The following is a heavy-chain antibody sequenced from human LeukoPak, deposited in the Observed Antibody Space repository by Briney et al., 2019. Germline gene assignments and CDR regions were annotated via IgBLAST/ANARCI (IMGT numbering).Heavy chain of an antibody. CDR2: IDGTSTFT. CDR3: ARAIAVAEGY. Sequence: GGSLRLSCAASGFSFSDYYMSWIRQAPGKGLEWLSYIDGTSTFTNYADSVKGRFTISRDNAKNSLYLQMNSLRDEDTAVYYCARAIAVAEGYWGQGTLVTVSS. CDR1: GFSFSDYY. J-gene: IGHJ4*02. D-gene: IGHD6-19*01. V-gene: IGHV3-11*06.